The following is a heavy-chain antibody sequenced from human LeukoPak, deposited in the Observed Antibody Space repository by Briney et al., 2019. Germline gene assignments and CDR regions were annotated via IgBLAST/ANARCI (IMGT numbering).Heavy chain of an antibody. V-gene: IGHV3-21*01. CDR2: ISTSSSYI. CDR3: ARTSDTSGRLYWYFDL. D-gene: IGHD3-22*01. J-gene: IGHJ2*01. Sequence: PGGSLRLSCAASAFTFSSYSMNWVRQAPGKGLEWVSFISTSSSYIHYADSAKGRFTISRDNAKNSLYLQMNSLRAEDTAVYYCARTSDTSGRLYWYFDLWGRGTLVTVSS. CDR1: AFTFSSYS.